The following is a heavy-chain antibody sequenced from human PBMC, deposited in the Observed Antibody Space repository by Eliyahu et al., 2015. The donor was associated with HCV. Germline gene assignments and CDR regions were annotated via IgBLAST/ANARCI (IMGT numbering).Heavy chain of an antibody. CDR1: GFTFSSYW. CDR2: XKQDGGXK. Sequence: EVQLVXSGGGLVQPGGSLRLSCAASGFTFSSYWXSWVXQXPGKGLEWVANXKQDGGXKYYVDSVKGRFTISRDNARNSLYLQMNSLRAEDTAVYYCARGGYYFVWGQGTLVTVSS. J-gene: IGHJ4*02. D-gene: IGHD1-26*01. CDR3: ARGGYYFV. V-gene: IGHV3-7*01.